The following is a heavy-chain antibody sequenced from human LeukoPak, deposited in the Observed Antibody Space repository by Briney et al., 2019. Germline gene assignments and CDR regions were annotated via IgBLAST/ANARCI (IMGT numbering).Heavy chain of an antibody. CDR3: ARRGYGSSRSKYYFDY. J-gene: IGHJ4*02. CDR2: ISSSGSTI. Sequence: GGSLRLSCAASGFTFSDYYMSWIRQAPGKGLEWVSYISSSGSTIYYADSVKGRFTISRDNAKNSLYLQMNSLRAEDTAVYYCARRGYGSSRSKYYFDYWGQGTLVTVSS. CDR1: GFTFSDYY. D-gene: IGHD6-13*01. V-gene: IGHV3-11*01.